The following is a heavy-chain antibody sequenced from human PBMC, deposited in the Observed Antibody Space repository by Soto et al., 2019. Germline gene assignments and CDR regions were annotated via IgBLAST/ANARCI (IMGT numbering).Heavy chain of an antibody. J-gene: IGHJ4*02. Sequence: SQTLSLTCAISGDSVSSTSTAWICIIHSPSRFLEWLGRTYYRSNWYTDYAVSVKSRITISPDTSKNQFSLQLNSVTPEDTAVYYCARGSYYSGWVWGQGTLVTVSS. D-gene: IGHD6-19*01. V-gene: IGHV6-1*01. CDR1: GDSVSSTSTA. CDR2: TYYRSNWYT. CDR3: ARGSYYSGWV.